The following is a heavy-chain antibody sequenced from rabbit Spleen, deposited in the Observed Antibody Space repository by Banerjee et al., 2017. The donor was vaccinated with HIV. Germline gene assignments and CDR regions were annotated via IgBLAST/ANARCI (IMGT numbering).Heavy chain of an antibody. Sequence: HLKESGGGLVQPGGSLKLSCTASGFTLSSYYMNWVRLAPGKGLEWIGYIDPVFGSAYYASWVNGRFSISRENTQNSVSLQLNILTAADTATYFCARGGGLWGQGTLVTVS. CDR3: ARGGGL. CDR1: GFTLSSYY. CDR2: IDPVFGSA. J-gene: IGHJ3*01. V-gene: IGHV1S7*01.